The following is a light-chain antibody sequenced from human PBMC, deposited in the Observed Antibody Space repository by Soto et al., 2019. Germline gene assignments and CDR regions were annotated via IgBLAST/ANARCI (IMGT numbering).Light chain of an antibody. CDR1: QSVSST. V-gene: IGKV3-15*01. Sequence: EIVMTQSPATLSVSPGERATLSFRASQSVSSTLAWYQQKPGQAPRLLIYGASTRATGIPARFSGSGSGTDFTLTISSLEPEDFAVYYCQQRSNWPRTFGQGTKVDIK. CDR2: GAS. J-gene: IGKJ1*01. CDR3: QQRSNWPRT.